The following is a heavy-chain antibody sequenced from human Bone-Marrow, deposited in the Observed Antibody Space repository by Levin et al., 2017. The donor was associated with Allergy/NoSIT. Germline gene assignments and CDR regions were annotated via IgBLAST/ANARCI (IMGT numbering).Heavy chain of an antibody. J-gene: IGHJ6*02. V-gene: IGHV3-9*01. CDR2: ITWNGGSL. Sequence: SLKISCVASGFTFDDHAMHWVRQAPGKGLEWVSGITWNGGSLGYADSVKGRFTISRDNAKKSVYLQMNSLRDEDTALYYCRKDIARSFYYGMDVWGQGTTVIDSS. CDR1: GFTFDDHA. CDR3: RKDIARSFYYGMDV. D-gene: IGHD6-6*01.